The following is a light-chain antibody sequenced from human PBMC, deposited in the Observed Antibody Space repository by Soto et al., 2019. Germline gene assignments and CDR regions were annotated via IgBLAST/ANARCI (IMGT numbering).Light chain of an antibody. J-gene: IGLJ1*01. V-gene: IGLV2-14*01. CDR1: SSDVGAYNF. CDR3: SSYTTRSTPLYV. CDR2: EVS. Sequence: QSVLTQPASVAGSTAQSITISYTGTSSDVGAYNFVSWYQQHPGKAPKLMIYEVSNRPSGVSNRFSGSKSGNTASLTISGLQAEDEADYYCSSYTTRSTPLYVFGTGTKVTVL.